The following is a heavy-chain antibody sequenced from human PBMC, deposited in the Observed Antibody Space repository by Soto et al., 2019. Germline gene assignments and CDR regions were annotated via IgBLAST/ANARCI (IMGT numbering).Heavy chain of an antibody. V-gene: IGHV1-8*01. Sequence: QVQLVQSGAEVKKPGASVKVSCKASGCTFTRYDINWVRQATGQGLEWMGWMNPNSGNTCYAQKFQGRVNMTRNTSISTAYMELSRLRSEDTAVYYCARTLYGDNVDYWGQGNLVTVSS. CDR2: MNPNSGNT. CDR3: ARTLYGDNVDY. J-gene: IGHJ4*02. CDR1: GCTFTRYD. D-gene: IGHD4-17*01.